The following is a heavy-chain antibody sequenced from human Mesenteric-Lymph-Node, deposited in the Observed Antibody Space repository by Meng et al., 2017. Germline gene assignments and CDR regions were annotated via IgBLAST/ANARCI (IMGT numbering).Heavy chain of an antibody. Sequence: LQPSGPGLVTPSPTPPLTASNTSVSASITSPAWNWIRQSPSRGLEWLGRTYYRSKWYNGYAVSVKSRTTINPDTSKNQFSLQLNSVTPEDTAVYYCARSRFDAWFDPWGQGTLVTVSS. D-gene: IGHD3-10*01. J-gene: IGHJ5*02. V-gene: IGHV6-1*01. CDR2: TYYRSKWYN. CDR3: ARSRFDAWFDP. CDR1: SVSASITSPA.